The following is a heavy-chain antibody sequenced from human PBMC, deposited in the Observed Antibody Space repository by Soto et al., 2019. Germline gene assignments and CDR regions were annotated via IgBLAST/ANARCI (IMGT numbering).Heavy chain of an antibody. Sequence: PGESLKISCKGSGYSFTSYWIGWVRQMPGKGLEWMGIIYPGDSDTRYSPSFQGQVTISADKSISTAYLQWSSLRDEDTAVYYCAREETAWPLAYGLDVWGQGTTVTVSS. D-gene: IGHD2-21*02. CDR1: GYSFTSYW. CDR2: IYPGDSDT. CDR3: AREETAWPLAYGLDV. J-gene: IGHJ6*02. V-gene: IGHV5-51*01.